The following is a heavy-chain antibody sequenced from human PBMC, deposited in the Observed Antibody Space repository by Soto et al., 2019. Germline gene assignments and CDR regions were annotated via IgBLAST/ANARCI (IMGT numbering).Heavy chain of an antibody. D-gene: IGHD3-22*01. J-gene: IGHJ4*02. CDR1: GYTFTSYY. CDR3: ARNYYDSSDRDYLDY. V-gene: IGHV1-2*02. CDR2: INPITGGT. Sequence: ASVKVSCKASGYTFTSYYVHWVRQAPGQGLEWMGWINPITGGTNYAPKFQGRVTMSRDTSITTAYMELSRLRSDDTAVYYCARNYYDSSDRDYLDYWGQGTPVTVSS.